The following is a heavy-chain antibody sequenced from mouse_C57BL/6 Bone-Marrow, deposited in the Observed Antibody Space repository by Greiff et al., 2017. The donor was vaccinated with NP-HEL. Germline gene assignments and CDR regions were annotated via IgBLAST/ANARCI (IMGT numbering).Heavy chain of an antibody. D-gene: IGHD2-3*01. CDR2: ISYDGSN. J-gene: IGHJ1*03. CDR1: GYSITSGYY. V-gene: IGHV3-6*01. Sequence: EVQLQQSGPGLVKPSQSLSLTCSVTGYSITSGYYWNWIRQFPGNKLEWMGYISYDGSNNYNPSLKNRITITRDTSTNQFFLKLHYVTTEDTATYYLERFYSGYYVEYFDVWGTGTTVTVSS. CDR3: ERFYSGYYVEYFDV.